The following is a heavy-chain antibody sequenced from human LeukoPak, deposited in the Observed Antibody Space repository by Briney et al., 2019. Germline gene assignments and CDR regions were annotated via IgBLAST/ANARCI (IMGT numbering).Heavy chain of an antibody. CDR2: IRYDGSNK. CDR3: AKSYYDSSDYYYFDY. V-gene: IGHV3-30*02. J-gene: IGHJ4*02. Sequence: PGGSLRLSCAASGFTFSSYGMHWVRQAPGKGLEWVAFIRYDGSNKYYADSVKGRFTISRGNSKNTLYLQMNSLRAEDTAVYYCAKSYYDSSDYYYFDYWGQGTLVTVSS. D-gene: IGHD3-22*01. CDR1: GFTFSSYG.